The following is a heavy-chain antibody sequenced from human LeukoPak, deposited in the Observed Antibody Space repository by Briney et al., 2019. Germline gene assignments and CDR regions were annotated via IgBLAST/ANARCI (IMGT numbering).Heavy chain of an antibody. Sequence: TSETLSLTCTVSGGSISSYYWGWIRQPPGKRLEWIGSIYYSGTTHYNPSLESRVTISVDTSKNQFSLKLASVTAADTAIYYCAKGAGGFSYYNWFDPWGQGTLVTVSS. V-gene: IGHV4-39*07. CDR2: IYYSGTT. D-gene: IGHD5-18*01. CDR1: GGSISSYY. J-gene: IGHJ5*02. CDR3: AKGAGGFSYYNWFDP.